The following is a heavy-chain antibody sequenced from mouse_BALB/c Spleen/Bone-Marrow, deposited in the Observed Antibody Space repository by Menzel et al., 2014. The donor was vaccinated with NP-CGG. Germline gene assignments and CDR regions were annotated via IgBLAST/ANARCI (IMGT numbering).Heavy chain of an antibody. V-gene: IGHV14-3*02. CDR2: IDPANGNT. Sequence: EVQLQQSGAELVKPGASVKLSCTASGFNIKDTYMHWVKQRPEQGLEWIGRIDPANGNTKYDPKFQGKATITADTSSNTAYLQLSSLTSEDTAVYYCAGLRPRFEFAYLGQGTLVTVSA. CDR3: AGLRPRFEFAY. D-gene: IGHD2-4*01. CDR1: GFNIKDTY. J-gene: IGHJ3*01.